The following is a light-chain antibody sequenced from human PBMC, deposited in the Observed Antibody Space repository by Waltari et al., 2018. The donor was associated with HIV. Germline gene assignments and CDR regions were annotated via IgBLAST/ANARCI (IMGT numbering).Light chain of an antibody. J-gene: IGLJ2*01. CDR3: LLFYSGVRV. Sequence: QAVVTQEPSLTVSPGGPLTLNCGPSTAPVTRGHSPYWYQQRPGQAPRTLIYDTSIIEPWTPARFSGSLLGGKAALTLSGAQPEDEAEYYCLLFYSGVRVFGGGTKLTVL. CDR1: TAPVTRGHS. CDR2: DTS. V-gene: IGLV7-46*01.